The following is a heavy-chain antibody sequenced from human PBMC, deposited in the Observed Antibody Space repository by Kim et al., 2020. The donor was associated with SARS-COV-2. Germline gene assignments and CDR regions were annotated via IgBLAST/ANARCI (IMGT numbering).Heavy chain of an antibody. V-gene: IGHV1-18*01. Sequence: ASVKVSCKASGYTFTSYGISWVRQAPGQGLEWMGWISAYNGNTNYAQKLQGRVTMTTDTSTSTAYMELRSLRSDDTAVYYCARGGWELLGRPTLRGMDVWGQGTTVTVSS. CDR1: GYTFTSYG. CDR2: ISAYNGNT. J-gene: IGHJ6*02. D-gene: IGHD1-26*01. CDR3: ARGGWELLGRPTLRGMDV.